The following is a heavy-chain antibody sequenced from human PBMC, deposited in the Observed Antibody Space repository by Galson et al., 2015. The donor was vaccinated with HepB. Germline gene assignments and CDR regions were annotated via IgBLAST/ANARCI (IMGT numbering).Heavy chain of an antibody. J-gene: IGHJ1*01. CDR3: ATQETWNGFAFFV. CDR1: GGSISSGGYS. V-gene: IGHV4-30-2*01. Sequence: QLQLQESGSGLVKPSETLSLTCTVSGGSISSGGYSWNWIRHPPGKGLEWIGYIYDSGTTYLHPSLRSRVTISIDTSRNQFSLKLTSVTAADTAFYYCATQETWNGFAFFVWGQGTLVTVSS. D-gene: IGHD3-3*01. CDR2: IYDSGTT.